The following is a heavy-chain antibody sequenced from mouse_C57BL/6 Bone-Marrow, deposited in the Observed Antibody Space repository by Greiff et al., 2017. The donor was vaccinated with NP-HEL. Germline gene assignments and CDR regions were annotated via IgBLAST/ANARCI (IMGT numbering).Heavy chain of an antibody. Sequence: QVHVKQSGAELARPGASVKLSCKASGYTFTSYGISWVKQRTGQGLEWIGEIYPRSGNTYYNEKFKGKATLTADKSSSTAYMELRSLTSEDSAVYFCASPIYYDYDDYWGQGTTLTVSS. V-gene: IGHV1-81*01. J-gene: IGHJ2*01. CDR3: ASPIYYDYDDY. CDR2: IYPRSGNT. CDR1: GYTFTSYG. D-gene: IGHD2-4*01.